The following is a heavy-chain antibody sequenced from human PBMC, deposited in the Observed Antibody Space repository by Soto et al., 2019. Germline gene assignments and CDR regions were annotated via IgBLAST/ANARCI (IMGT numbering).Heavy chain of an antibody. Sequence: ASVKVSCKASGGTFSSYAISWVRQAPGQGLEWMGGIIPIFGTANYAQKFQGRVTITADESTSTAYMELSSLRSEDTAVYYCATHCISTSCYPPRDYYYYYGMDVWGQGTTVTVSS. D-gene: IGHD2-2*01. J-gene: IGHJ6*02. CDR2: IIPIFGTA. CDR1: GGTFSSYA. V-gene: IGHV1-69*13. CDR3: ATHCISTSCYPPRDYYYYYGMDV.